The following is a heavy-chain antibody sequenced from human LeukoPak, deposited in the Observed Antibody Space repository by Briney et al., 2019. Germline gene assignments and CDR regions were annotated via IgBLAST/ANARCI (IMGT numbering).Heavy chain of an antibody. CDR1: GFTFSSYW. CDR2: IKQDGSEK. Sequence: GGSLRLSCAASGFTFSSYWMSWIRQAPGKGLEWVANIKQDGSEKYYVDSVKGRFTISRDNAKNSLYLQMNSLRAEDTAVYYCARSSMITFGGVIVKAFDIWGQGTMVTVSS. J-gene: IGHJ3*02. CDR3: ARSSMITFGGVIVKAFDI. V-gene: IGHV3-7*03. D-gene: IGHD3-16*02.